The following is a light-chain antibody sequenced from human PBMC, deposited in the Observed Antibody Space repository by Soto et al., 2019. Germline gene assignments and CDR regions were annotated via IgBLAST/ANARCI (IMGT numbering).Light chain of an antibody. CDR3: QQIYSAPLT. CDR2: AAS. CDR1: QSITTY. V-gene: IGKV1-39*01. J-gene: IGKJ4*01. Sequence: DIQMTQSPSSLSASVGDRVTLTCRASQSITTYLNWYQQKPGKAPKLLIYAASSLQSGVPSRFSGSGSETEFTLSISSLQPEDFATYFCQQIYSAPLTFGGGTKVDIK.